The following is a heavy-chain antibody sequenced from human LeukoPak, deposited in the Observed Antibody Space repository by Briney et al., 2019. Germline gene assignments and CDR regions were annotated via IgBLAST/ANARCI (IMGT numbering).Heavy chain of an antibody. J-gene: IGHJ5*02. CDR3: ARERRFGELWAWFDP. CDR2: IYYSGST. Sequence: SETLSLTCTVYGGSISSYYWSWIRQPPGKGLEWIGCIYYSGSTNYNPSLKSRVTISVDTSKNQFSLKLSSVTAADTAVYYCARERRFGELWAWFDPWGQGTLVTVSS. D-gene: IGHD3-10*01. CDR1: GGSISSYY. V-gene: IGHV4-59*01.